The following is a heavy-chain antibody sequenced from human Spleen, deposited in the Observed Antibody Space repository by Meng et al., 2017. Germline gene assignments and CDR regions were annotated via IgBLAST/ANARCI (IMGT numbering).Heavy chain of an antibody. CDR2: IYHSGST. D-gene: IGHD2-2*01. CDR1: GGSISSSNW. CDR3: ARDPKPFCSSSSCYHWFDP. J-gene: IGHJ5*02. V-gene: IGHV4-4*02. Sequence: QVQLQESGPGLVKPSGTLSLTCAVSGGSISSSNWWSWVRQPPGKGLEWIGEIYHSGSTNYNPSLKSRVTISVDKSKNQFFLKLSSVTAADTAVYYCARDPKPFCSSSSCYHWFDPWGQGTLVTVSS.